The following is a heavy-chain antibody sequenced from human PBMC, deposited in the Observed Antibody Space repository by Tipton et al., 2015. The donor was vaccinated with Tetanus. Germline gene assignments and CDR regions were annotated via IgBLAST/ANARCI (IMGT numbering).Heavy chain of an antibody. Sequence: SLRLSCAASGFTFDAYAMHWVRQAPGKGLEWLSYISNSGDTISYADSVKGRFTISRDNAKNSLYLHMNSLRAEDTAVYFCARDIARVGVTLYFDYWGQGTLVTVSS. CDR2: ISNSGDTI. CDR3: ARDIARVGVTLYFDY. V-gene: IGHV3-11*01. J-gene: IGHJ4*02. CDR1: GFTFDAYA. D-gene: IGHD1-26*01.